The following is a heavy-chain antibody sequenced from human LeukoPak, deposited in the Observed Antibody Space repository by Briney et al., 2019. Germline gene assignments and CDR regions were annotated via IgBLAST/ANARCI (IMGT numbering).Heavy chain of an antibody. D-gene: IGHD5-18*01. J-gene: IGHJ4*02. Sequence: ASVKVSCKASGYTFTGYYMHWVRQAPGQGLERMGRINPNSGGTNYAQKFQGRVTMTRDTSISTAYMELSRLRSDDTAVYYCARDYGYTYGYDYWGQGTLVTVSS. CDR3: ARDYGYTYGYDY. CDR1: GYTFTGYY. V-gene: IGHV1-2*06. CDR2: INPNSGGT.